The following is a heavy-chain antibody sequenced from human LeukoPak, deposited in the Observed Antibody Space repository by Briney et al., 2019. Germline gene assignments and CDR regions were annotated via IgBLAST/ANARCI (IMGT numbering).Heavy chain of an antibody. Sequence: GGSLRLSCAASGFTFSSYAMSWVREAPGKGLEWASSISGSGGSTYYADSVKGRFTISRDNSKNTLYLQMNSLRGEGTAVYYCAKDREGTIADYFDYWGQGTLVTVSS. CDR2: ISGSGGST. CDR3: AKDREGTIADYFDY. V-gene: IGHV3-23*01. CDR1: GFTFSSYA. J-gene: IGHJ4*02. D-gene: IGHD1-7*01.